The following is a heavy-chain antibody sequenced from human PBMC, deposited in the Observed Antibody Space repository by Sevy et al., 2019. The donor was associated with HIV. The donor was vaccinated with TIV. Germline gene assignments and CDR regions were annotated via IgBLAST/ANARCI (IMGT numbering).Heavy chain of an antibody. Sequence: ASVKVSCKASGGTFSSYAISWVRQAPGQGLEWMEGIIPIFGTANYAQKFQGRVTITADESTSTAYMELSSLTSEDTAVYYCARDCSSTSCYEDYYYYYGMDVWGQGTTVTVSS. CDR1: GGTFSSYA. J-gene: IGHJ6*02. CDR3: ARDCSSTSCYEDYYYYYGMDV. CDR2: IIPIFGTA. D-gene: IGHD2-2*01. V-gene: IGHV1-69*13.